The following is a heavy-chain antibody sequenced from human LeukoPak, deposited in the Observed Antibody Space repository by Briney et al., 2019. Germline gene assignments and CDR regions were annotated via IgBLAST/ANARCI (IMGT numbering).Heavy chain of an antibody. D-gene: IGHD3-10*01. CDR1: GFTFSSHS. CDR2: IKSKTDGGTT. V-gene: IGHV3-15*01. CDR3: TTGNMVRGVISASDI. Sequence: PGGSLRLSCAASGFTFSSHSMNWVRQAPGKGLEWVGRIKSKTDGGTTDYAAPVKGRFTISRDDSKNTLYLQMNSLKTEDTAVYYCTTGNMVRGVISASDIWGQGTMVTVSS. J-gene: IGHJ3*02.